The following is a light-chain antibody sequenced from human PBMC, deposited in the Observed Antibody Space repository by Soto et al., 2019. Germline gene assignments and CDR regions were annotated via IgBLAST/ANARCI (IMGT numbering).Light chain of an antibody. CDR2: DAS. J-gene: IGKJ4*01. CDR1: QSVSSY. V-gene: IGKV3-11*01. CDR3: QQRSNWHPLT. Sequence: EIVLTQSPATLSLSPGERATLSCRASQSVSSYLAWYQQKPGQAPRLLIYDASNKATGIPARFSGSGSGTDFTLTISSLVPEDFAVYYCQQRSNWHPLTFGGGTKVEIK.